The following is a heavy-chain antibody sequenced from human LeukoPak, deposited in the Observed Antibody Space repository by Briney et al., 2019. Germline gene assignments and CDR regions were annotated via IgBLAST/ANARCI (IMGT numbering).Heavy chain of an antibody. D-gene: IGHD3-22*01. V-gene: IGHV3-66*01. Sequence: GGSLRLSCAASGFTVRSNYMSWVRQAPGKGLEWVSVIYRGGTTYYADSVKGRFTISRDNSKNTLYPQMNSLRAEDTAVYYCARDSSGYHFDDWGQGTLVTVSS. CDR1: GFTVRSNY. CDR3: ARDSSGYHFDD. CDR2: IYRGGTT. J-gene: IGHJ4*02.